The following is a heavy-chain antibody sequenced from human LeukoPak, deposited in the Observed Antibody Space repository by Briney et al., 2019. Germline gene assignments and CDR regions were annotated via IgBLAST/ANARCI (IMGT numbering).Heavy chain of an antibody. J-gene: IGHJ5*02. Sequence: AASVKVSFKASGYTFTSYAMNWVRQAPGQGLEWMGWINTNTGNPTYAQGFTGRFVFSLDTSVSTAYLQISSLKAEDTAVYYCARGGRITGKVWFDPWGQGTLVTVSS. CDR2: INTNTGNP. CDR1: GYTFTSYA. D-gene: IGHD1-20*01. CDR3: ARGGRITGKVWFDP. V-gene: IGHV7-4-1*02.